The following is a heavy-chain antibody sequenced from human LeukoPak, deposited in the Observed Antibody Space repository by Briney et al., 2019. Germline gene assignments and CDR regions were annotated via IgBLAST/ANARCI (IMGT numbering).Heavy chain of an antibody. CDR1: GGSISSSSYY. Sequence: SETLSLTCTVSGGSISSSSYYWGWIRQPPGKGLEWIGSIYYSGSTYYNPSLKSRVTISVDTSKNQFSLKLSSVTAADTAVYYCARLNDYDCNAFAFDCWGQGTLVTVSS. J-gene: IGHJ4*02. CDR2: IYYSGST. V-gene: IGHV4-39*01. D-gene: IGHD3-22*01. CDR3: ARLNDYDCNAFAFDC.